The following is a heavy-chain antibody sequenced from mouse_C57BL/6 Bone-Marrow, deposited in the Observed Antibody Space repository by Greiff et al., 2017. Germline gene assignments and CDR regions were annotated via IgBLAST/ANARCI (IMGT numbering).Heavy chain of an antibody. V-gene: IGHV5-6*02. CDR2: ISSGGSYT. CDR3: ARRGDGRDWYFDV. J-gene: IGHJ1*03. CDR1: GFTFSSYG. Sequence: EVMLVESGGDLVKPGGSLKLSCAASGFTFSSYGMSWVRQTPDKRLEWVATISSGGSYTSYPDSVKGRFTISRDNAKNTLYLKMSRLKAEDTAMYYCARRGDGRDWYFDVWGTGTTVTVSS.